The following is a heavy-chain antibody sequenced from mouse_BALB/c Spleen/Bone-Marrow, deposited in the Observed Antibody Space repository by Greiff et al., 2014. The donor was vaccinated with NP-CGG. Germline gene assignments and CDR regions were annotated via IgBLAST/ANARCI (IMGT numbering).Heavy chain of an antibody. CDR1: GFTFSDYY. CDR2: ISDGGNYT. CDR3: AGTWEAMDY. J-gene: IGHJ4*01. V-gene: IGHV5-4*02. Sequence: VQLKESGGGLVKPGGSLKLSCAASGFTFSDYYMNWVRQTPEKRLEWVATISDGGNYTYYPDSVKGRFTISRDNARNNLYLQMSSLKSEDAAVYYCAGTWEAMDYWGQGTSVTVSS. D-gene: IGHD3-3*01.